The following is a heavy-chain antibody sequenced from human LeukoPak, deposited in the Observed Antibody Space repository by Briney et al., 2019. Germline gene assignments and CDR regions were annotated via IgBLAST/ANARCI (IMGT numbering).Heavy chain of an antibody. CDR1: GFTFSNSW. CDR2: INKDGSDE. Sequence: GGSLRLSCAVYGFTFSNSWMSWVRQAPGKGLEWVAGINKDGSDEYYVDFVKGRFTISRDNAKNSLYLQMNSLRVDDTAVYYCVRDGGYTSYDYWGQGTLVTVSS. D-gene: IGHD5-18*01. V-gene: IGHV3-7*01. CDR3: VRDGGYTSYDY. J-gene: IGHJ4*02.